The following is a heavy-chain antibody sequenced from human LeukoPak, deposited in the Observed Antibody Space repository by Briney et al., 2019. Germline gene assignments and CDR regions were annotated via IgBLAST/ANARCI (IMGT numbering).Heavy chain of an antibody. CDR2: ISYDGSNK. CDR3: AKPAAMVRGVRSYYYYGMDV. V-gene: IGHV3-30*18. Sequence: GRSLRLSCAASGFTFSSYGTHWVRQAPGKGLEWVAVISYDGSNKYYADSVKGRFTISRDNSKNTLYLQMNSLRAEDTAVYYCAKPAAMVRGVRSYYYYGMDVWGQGTTVTVSS. D-gene: IGHD3-10*01. CDR1: GFTFSSYG. J-gene: IGHJ6*02.